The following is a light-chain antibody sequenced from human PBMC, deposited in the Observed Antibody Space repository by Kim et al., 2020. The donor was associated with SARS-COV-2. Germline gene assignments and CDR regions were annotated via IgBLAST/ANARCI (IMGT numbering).Light chain of an antibody. CDR1: SSNIGSNT. Sequence: QSVLTQPPSASGTPGQRVTISCSGSSSNIGSNTVNWYQQLPGTAPKLLIYSNNQRPSGVPDRFSVSKSGTSASLAISGLRSEDEADYYCAAWDDSLNGWVFGGGTQLTVL. J-gene: IGLJ3*02. CDR2: SNN. CDR3: AAWDDSLNGWV. V-gene: IGLV1-44*01.